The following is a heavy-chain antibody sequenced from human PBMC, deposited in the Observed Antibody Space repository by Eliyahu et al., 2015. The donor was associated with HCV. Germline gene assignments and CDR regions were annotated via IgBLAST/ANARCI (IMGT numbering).Heavy chain of an antibody. Sequence: EVQLVESGGGLVKPGGSLRLSCAASGFTFXNGLGMSWVRQAPGKGLEGIGRIKSKTDGGTTDYAAPVKGRFTISRDDSKSTLYLQMNSLKTEDTAVYYCTTGAPGGFDYYLDVWGQGTTVTVSS. CDR2: IKSKTDGGTT. J-gene: IGHJ6*03. V-gene: IGHV3-15*01. D-gene: IGHD3-10*01. CDR1: GFTFXNGLG. CDR3: TTGAPGGFDYYLDV.